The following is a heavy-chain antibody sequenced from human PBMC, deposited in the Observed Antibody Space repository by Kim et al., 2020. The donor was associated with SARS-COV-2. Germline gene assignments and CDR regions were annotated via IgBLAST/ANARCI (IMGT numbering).Heavy chain of an antibody. J-gene: IGHJ4*02. CDR2: GSKK. V-gene: IGHV3-30*01. CDR3: ASGTYFDY. D-gene: IGHD1-1*01. Sequence: GSKKYYADSGKGRFTISRDKCKNTLYLQMNRLRAEDTAVYYCASGTYFDYWGQGTLVTVSS.